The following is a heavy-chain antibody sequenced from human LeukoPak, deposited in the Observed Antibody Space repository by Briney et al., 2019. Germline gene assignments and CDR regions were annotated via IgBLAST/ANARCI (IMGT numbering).Heavy chain of an antibody. Sequence: MPSETLSLTRTVSGGSISSYYWSWIRQPPGKGLEWIGYIYYSGSTNYNPSLKSRVTISVDTSKNQFSLKLSSVTAADTAVYYCSSVCDFWSGYYYYYFDYWGQGTLVTVSS. CDR1: GGSISSYY. J-gene: IGHJ4*02. CDR2: IYYSGST. CDR3: SSVCDFWSGYYYYYFDY. D-gene: IGHD3-3*01. V-gene: IGHV4-59*01.